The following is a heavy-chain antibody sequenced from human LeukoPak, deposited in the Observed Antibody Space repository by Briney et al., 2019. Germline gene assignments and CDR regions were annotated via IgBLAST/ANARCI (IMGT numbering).Heavy chain of an antibody. Sequence: ASVKVSCKASGYTFSDSYIHWVRQAPQQGLEWMGWITPDSGATRYAEKFQGRVAMTRDTSITTAYMELRTLGFDDRATYYCARDTYHSNSFDSCGQGTLVSVSS. J-gene: IGHJ4*02. V-gene: IGHV1-2*02. CDR3: ARDTYHSNSFDS. CDR1: GYTFSDSY. CDR2: ITPDSGAT. D-gene: IGHD2-21*01.